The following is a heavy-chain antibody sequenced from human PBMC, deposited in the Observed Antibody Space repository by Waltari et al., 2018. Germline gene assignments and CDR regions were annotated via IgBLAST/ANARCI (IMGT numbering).Heavy chain of an antibody. Sequence: QVQLQESGPGLVKPSETLSLTCTVSGGSISSYYWSWIRQPPGKGLEWIGYIYYSGSTNYNPSLKSRVTISVDTSKNQFSLKLSSVTAADTAVYYCARGQDYDILTGKRSDYYYMDVWGKGTTVTVSS. CDR2: IYYSGST. J-gene: IGHJ6*03. CDR1: GGSISSYY. CDR3: ARGQDYDILTGKRSDYYYMDV. V-gene: IGHV4-59*01. D-gene: IGHD3-9*01.